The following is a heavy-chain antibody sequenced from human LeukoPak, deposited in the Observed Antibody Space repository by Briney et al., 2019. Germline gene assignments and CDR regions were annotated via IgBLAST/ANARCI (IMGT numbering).Heavy chain of an antibody. Sequence: EASVKVSCKASGYIFTNYYMHWVRQAPGQGLEWMGTINPSGGSTTYAQKFQGRVTMTRDTSTSTVYMELSRLRSEDTAVYYCARDHGSAYYRAPRHWGQGTLVTVSS. V-gene: IGHV1-46*01. CDR1: GYIFTNYY. D-gene: IGHD3-10*01. J-gene: IGHJ4*02. CDR2: INPSGGST. CDR3: ARDHGSAYYRAPRH.